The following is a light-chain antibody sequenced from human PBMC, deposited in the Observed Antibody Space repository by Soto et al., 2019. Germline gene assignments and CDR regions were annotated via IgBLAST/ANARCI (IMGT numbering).Light chain of an antibody. Sequence: EIVLTQSPGTLSLSPGERATLSCRASQSVSSSYLAWYQQKPGQAPRLLIYGASSRATGIPDRFSGSGSGTCFPLTISRLEPEEFAVYYCQQYGSSPLTFGGGTKVEIK. CDR3: QQYGSSPLT. CDR2: GAS. CDR1: QSVSSSY. J-gene: IGKJ4*01. V-gene: IGKV3-20*01.